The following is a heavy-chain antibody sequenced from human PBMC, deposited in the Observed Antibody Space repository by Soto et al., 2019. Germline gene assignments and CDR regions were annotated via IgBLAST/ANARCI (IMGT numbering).Heavy chain of an antibody. CDR3: ARENRWEMATIYYYYYGMDV. D-gene: IGHD1-26*01. V-gene: IGHV3-21*01. J-gene: IGHJ6*02. Sequence: PGGSLRLSCAASGFTFSSYSMNWVRQAPGKGLEWVSSISSSSSYIYYADSVKGRFTISRDNAKNSLYLQMNSLRAEDTAVYYCARENRWEMATIYYYYYGMDVWGQGTTVTVSS. CDR2: ISSSSSYI. CDR1: GFTFSSYS.